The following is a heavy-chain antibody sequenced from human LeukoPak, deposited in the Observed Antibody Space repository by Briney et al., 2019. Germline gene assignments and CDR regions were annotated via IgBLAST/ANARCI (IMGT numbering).Heavy chain of an antibody. CDR1: GYTFTGYY. CDR3: AREGIGDSSGYYFLDY. D-gene: IGHD3-22*01. Sequence: GASVKVSCKASGYTFTGYYMHWVRQAPGQGLEWMGWINPNSGGTNYAQKFQGRVTMTRDTSISTAYMELSRLRSDDTAVYYCAREGIGDSSGYYFLDYWGQGTLVTVSS. CDR2: INPNSGGT. J-gene: IGHJ4*02. V-gene: IGHV1-2*02.